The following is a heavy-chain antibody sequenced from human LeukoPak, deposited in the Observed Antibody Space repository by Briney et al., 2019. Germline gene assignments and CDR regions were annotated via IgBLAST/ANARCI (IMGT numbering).Heavy chain of an antibody. Sequence: GGSLRLSCAASGFTFSSYSMNWVRQAPGKGLEWVSSISSSSSYIYYADSVKGRFTISRDNTKNSLYLQMNSLRAEDTAVYYCARAGRTGTSFDYWGQGTLVTVSS. CDR2: ISSSSSYI. D-gene: IGHD1-1*01. CDR1: GFTFSSYS. J-gene: IGHJ4*02. CDR3: ARAGRTGTSFDY. V-gene: IGHV3-21*01.